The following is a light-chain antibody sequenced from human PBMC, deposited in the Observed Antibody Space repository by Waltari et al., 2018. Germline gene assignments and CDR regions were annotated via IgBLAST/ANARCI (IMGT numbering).Light chain of an antibody. CDR2: EVS. V-gene: IGLV2-8*01. CDR1: SSDVGGYNY. J-gene: IGLJ2*01. Sequence: SSDVGGYNYVSWYQQHPGKAPKLMIYEVSKRPSGVPDRFSGSKSGNTASLTVSGLQAEDEADYYCSSYAGSNIVVFGGGTKLTVL. CDR3: SSYAGSNIVV.